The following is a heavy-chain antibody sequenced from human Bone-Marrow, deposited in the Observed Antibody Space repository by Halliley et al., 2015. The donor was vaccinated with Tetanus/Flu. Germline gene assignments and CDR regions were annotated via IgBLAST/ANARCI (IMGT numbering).Heavy chain of an antibody. J-gene: IGHJ6*02. CDR3: AKDVFPGFASYGMDV. D-gene: IGHD3-3*01. CDR2: ISWKSDSI. CDR1: GFPLDDYA. V-gene: IGHV3-9*01. Sequence: SLRLSCAASGFPLDDYAVHWVRQAPGRGLEWVSGISWKSDSIGYADSVKGRFTISRDNAKNSLYLQMNSLRPEDTALYYCAKDVFPGFASYGMDVWGQGTTVTVSS.